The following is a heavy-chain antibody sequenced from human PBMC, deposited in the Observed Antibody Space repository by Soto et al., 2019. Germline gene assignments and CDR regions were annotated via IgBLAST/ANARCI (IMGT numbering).Heavy chain of an antibody. D-gene: IGHD6-6*01. CDR3: AKDLRPIHSSSPGVLGYYYYYMDV. Sequence: GGSLRLSCAASGFTFSSYGMHWVRQAPGKGLEWVAVISYDGSNKYYADSVKGRFTISRDNSKNTLYLQMNSLRAEDTAVYYCAKDLRPIHSSSPGVLGYYYYYMDVWGKGTTITVSS. J-gene: IGHJ6*03. CDR1: GFTFSSYG. V-gene: IGHV3-30*18. CDR2: ISYDGSNK.